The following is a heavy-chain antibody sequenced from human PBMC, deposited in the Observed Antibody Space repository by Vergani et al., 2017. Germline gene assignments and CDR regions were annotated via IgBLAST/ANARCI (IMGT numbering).Heavy chain of an antibody. CDR1: GFTFSSYG. CDR3: AKDVSGLMITFGGVY. V-gene: IGHV3-33*06. J-gene: IGHJ4*02. D-gene: IGHD3-16*01. CDR2: IWYDGSNK. Sequence: QVQLVESGGGVVQPGRSLRLSCAASGFTFSSYGMHWVRQAPGKGLEWVAVIWYDGSNKYYADSVKGRFTISRDNSKNTLYLQMNSLRAEDTAVYYCAKDVSGLMITFGGVYWGQGTLVTVSS.